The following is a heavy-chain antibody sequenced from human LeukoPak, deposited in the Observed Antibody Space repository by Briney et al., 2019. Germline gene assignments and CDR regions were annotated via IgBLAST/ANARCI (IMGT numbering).Heavy chain of an antibody. CDR3: ARDCSSTSCYVV. V-gene: IGHV3-30*03. CDR1: GFTFSGYW. CDR2: ISYDGSNK. Sequence: PGGSLRLSCAASGFTFSGYWMHWVRQAPGKGLEWVAVISYDGSNKYYADSVKGRFTISRDNSKNTLYLQMNSLRAEDTAVYYCARDCSSTSCYVVWGQGTLVTVSS. D-gene: IGHD2-2*01. J-gene: IGHJ4*02.